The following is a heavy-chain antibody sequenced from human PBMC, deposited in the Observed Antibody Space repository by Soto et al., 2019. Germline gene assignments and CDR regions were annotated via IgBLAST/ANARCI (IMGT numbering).Heavy chain of an antibody. CDR3: ARGCRALRCSDY. D-gene: IGHD4-17*01. J-gene: IGHJ4*02. CDR1: GGSFSGYY. V-gene: IGHV4-34*01. CDR2: INHSGST. Sequence: QVQLQQWGAGLLKPSETLSLTCAVYGGSFSGYYWSWIRQPPGKGLEWIGEINHSGSTNYNPSLKSRXXIXVXXSKNQFSLKLSSVTAADTAVYYCARGCRALRCSDYWGQGTLVTVSS.